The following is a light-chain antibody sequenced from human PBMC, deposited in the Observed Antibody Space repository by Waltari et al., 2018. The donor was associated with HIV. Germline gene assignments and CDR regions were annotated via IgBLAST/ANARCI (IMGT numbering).Light chain of an antibody. Sequence: EILLTQSPATLFASPGARATLSCRASQSVNSNLAWYQQKPGQTPRLLIYGTTTRATDIPARFSGSGSGTEFTLTISSLQSEDFAVYYCHHYNNWRETFGQGTKVEIK. CDR3: HHYNNWRET. CDR2: GTT. CDR1: QSVNSN. J-gene: IGKJ1*01. V-gene: IGKV3-15*01.